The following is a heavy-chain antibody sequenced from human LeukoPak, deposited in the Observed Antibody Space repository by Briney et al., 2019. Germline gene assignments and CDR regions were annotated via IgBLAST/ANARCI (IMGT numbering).Heavy chain of an antibody. CDR3: ARDLRLRVAFYYYYGMDV. D-gene: IGHD2-15*01. V-gene: IGHV3-30-3*01. CDR1: GFSFSSYA. CDR2: ISYDGSNK. Sequence: PGGSLRLSCAASGFSFSSYAMHWVRQAPGKGLEWVAVISYDGSNKYYADSVKGRFTISRDNSKNTLYLQMNSLRAEDTAVYYCARDLRLRVAFYYYYGMDVWGQGTTVTVSS. J-gene: IGHJ6*02.